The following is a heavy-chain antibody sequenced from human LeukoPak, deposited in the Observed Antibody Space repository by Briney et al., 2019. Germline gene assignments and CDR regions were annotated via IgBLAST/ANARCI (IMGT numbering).Heavy chain of an antibody. J-gene: IGHJ4*02. D-gene: IGHD4-23*01. CDR2: VSAYNGNT. CDR3: GRHDGGCGWPWLGIDY. V-gene: IGHV1-18*01. Sequence: GASVTVSCKASGYTFTSYGISWVRQAPGQGLEWMGWVSAYNGNTNYAQKFQGRVTMTTDTPTSTVYMELRSLRSDDTAVYYCGRHDGGCGWPWLGIDYWGQGTLVTVSS. CDR1: GYTFTSYG.